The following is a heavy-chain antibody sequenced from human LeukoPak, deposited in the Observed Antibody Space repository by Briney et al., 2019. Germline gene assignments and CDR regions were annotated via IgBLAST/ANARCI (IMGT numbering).Heavy chain of an antibody. Sequence: SETLSLTCTVSGGSISSHYWSWIRQPPGKGLEWIGYIYYSGSTNYNPSLKSRVTISVDTSKNQFSLKLSSVTAADTAVYYCARDNGYGLDYWGQGTLVTVSS. CDR2: IYYSGST. CDR1: GGSISSHY. J-gene: IGHJ4*02. D-gene: IGHD5-18*01. CDR3: ARDNGYGLDY. V-gene: IGHV4-59*11.